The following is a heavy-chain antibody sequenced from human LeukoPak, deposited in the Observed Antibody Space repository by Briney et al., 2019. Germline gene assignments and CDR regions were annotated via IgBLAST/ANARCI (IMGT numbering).Heavy chain of an antibody. CDR2: IYYSGST. CDR1: GGSISSYY. Sequence: SETLSLTCTVSGGSISSYYWSWIRQPPGKGLEWIGYIYYSGSTNYNPSLKSRVTISVDTSKNQFSLKLSSVTAADTAVYYCARYCSGGSCPNRYYYYGMDVWGQGTTVTVSS. V-gene: IGHV4-59*08. CDR3: ARYCSGGSCPNRYYYYGMDV. D-gene: IGHD2-15*01. J-gene: IGHJ6*02.